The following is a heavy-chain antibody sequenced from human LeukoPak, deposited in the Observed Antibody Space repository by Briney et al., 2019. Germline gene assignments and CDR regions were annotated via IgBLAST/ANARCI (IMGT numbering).Heavy chain of an antibody. V-gene: IGHV3-7*03. CDR3: ARVLSGWSNKDAFDI. J-gene: IGHJ3*02. CDR2: IKHDGSER. Sequence: GGSLRLSCAASGFTFTRYWMTWVRQAPGKGLEWVANIKHDGSERDYVDSVKGRFTISRDNAKNSVYLQMNSLRAEDTALYHCARVLSGWSNKDAFDIWGQGTMVTVSS. CDR1: GFTFTRYW. D-gene: IGHD6-19*01.